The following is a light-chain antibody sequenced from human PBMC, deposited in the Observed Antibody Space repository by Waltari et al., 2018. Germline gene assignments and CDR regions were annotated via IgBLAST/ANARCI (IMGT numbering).Light chain of an antibody. CDR3: QQYGTSPT. V-gene: IGKV3-20*01. CDR2: DAS. J-gene: IGKJ4*01. CDR1: QSLSSTY. Sequence: EIVLTQSPGTLSLSPGERATLSCRASQSLSSTYLAWYQQKSGQAPRLVIYDASLRATGTPDRFSGSGSGTEVTLTISRLEPEDFAVYYCQQYGTSPTFGGGTMVEIK.